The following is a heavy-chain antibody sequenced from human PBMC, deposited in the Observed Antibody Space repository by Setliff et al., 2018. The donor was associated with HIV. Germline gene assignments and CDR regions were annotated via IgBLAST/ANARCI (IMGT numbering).Heavy chain of an antibody. J-gene: IGHJ4*02. Sequence: PGGSLRLSCAASGFPFSDYYMSWIRQAPGKGLEWIAYMSSSGRTIYYADSVRGRFTISRDNGKSSLFLQMDSLRAEDTAVYYCVRDTPNIGIDHWGQGILVTVSS. CDR1: GFPFSDYY. D-gene: IGHD1-26*01. CDR2: MSSSGRTI. CDR3: VRDTPNIGIDH. V-gene: IGHV3-11*04.